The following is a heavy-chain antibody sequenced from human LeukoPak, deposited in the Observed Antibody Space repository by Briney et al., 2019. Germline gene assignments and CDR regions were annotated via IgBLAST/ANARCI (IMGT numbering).Heavy chain of an antibody. Sequence: GGSLRLSRAASGFTFSSYSMNWVRQAPGKGLEWVSSISSSSSYIYYADSVKGRFTISRDNAKNSLYLQMNSLRAEDTAVYYCASHRAWFGELLPTDYWGQGTLVTVSS. D-gene: IGHD3-10*01. V-gene: IGHV3-21*01. CDR3: ASHRAWFGELLPTDY. CDR2: ISSSSSYI. CDR1: GFTFSSYS. J-gene: IGHJ4*02.